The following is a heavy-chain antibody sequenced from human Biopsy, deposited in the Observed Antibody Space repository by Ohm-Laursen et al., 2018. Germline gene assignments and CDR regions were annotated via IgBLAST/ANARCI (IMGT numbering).Heavy chain of an antibody. Sequence: SLRLSCTASGFTFSDYYVSWVRQAPGMGLEWVSVIYSGDRPYYRESVRGRFTISRDNSKNTLYLQMNSLRADDTAVYYCARNKPGSSSGSDFDYWGQGTLVTVSS. CDR3: ARNKPGSSSGSDFDY. V-gene: IGHV3-53*01. CDR1: GFTFSDYY. CDR2: IYSGDRP. J-gene: IGHJ4*02. D-gene: IGHD6-6*01.